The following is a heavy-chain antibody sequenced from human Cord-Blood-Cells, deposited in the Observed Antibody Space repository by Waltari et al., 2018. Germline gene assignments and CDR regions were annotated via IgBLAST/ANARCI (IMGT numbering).Heavy chain of an antibody. CDR1: GGSFSGYY. J-gene: IGHJ4*02. D-gene: IGHD6-6*01. CDR2: INHSGRT. Sequence: QVQLQQWGAGLLKPSETLSLTCAVYGGSFSGYYWSWIRQPPGKGLEWIGEINHSGRTNYNPSLKSRITISVDTSKNQFSLKLSSVTAADTAVYYCARGGTLLSIAARDFDYWGQGTLVTVSS. V-gene: IGHV4-34*01. CDR3: ARGGTLLSIAARDFDY.